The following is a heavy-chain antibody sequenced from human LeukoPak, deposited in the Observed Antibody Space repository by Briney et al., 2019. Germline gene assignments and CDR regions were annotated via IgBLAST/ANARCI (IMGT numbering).Heavy chain of an antibody. Sequence: KPGGSLRLSCAASGFTFSSYSMSWVRQAPGKGLEWVSSISSSSSYIYYADSVKGRFTISRDNAKNSLYLQMNSLRAEDTALYYCAKEPRIVAETGGWGQGTLVTVSS. CDR3: AKEPRIVAETGG. D-gene: IGHD6-13*01. CDR1: GFTFSSYS. V-gene: IGHV3-21*04. CDR2: ISSSSSYI. J-gene: IGHJ4*02.